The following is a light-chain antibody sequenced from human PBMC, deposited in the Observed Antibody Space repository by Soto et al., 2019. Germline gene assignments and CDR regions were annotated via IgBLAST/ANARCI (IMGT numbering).Light chain of an antibody. CDR2: RDD. CDR1: NIGSKN. V-gene: IGLV3-9*01. J-gene: IGLJ2*01. Sequence: SYELTQPLSVSVALGQTARITCKGNNIGSKNVHWYQQKPGQAPVLVISRDDNRPSGIPERFSGSNSGNTATLTISRAQVGDEADYYCQVWDSSTAVVFGGGTKVTVL. CDR3: QVWDSSTAVV.